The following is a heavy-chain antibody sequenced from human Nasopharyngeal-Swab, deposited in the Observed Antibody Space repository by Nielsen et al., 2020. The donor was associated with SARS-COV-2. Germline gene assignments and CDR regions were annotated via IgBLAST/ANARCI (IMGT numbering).Heavy chain of an antibody. CDR3: ARGSRSGINNYSSGWYFFDY. V-gene: IGHV4-34*01. D-gene: IGHD6-19*01. CDR2: INHSGST. J-gene: IGHJ4*02. Sequence: WIRQPPGKGLEWIGEINHSGSTNYNPSLKSRVTISVDTSNNQFSLKLSSVTAADTAVYYCARGSRSGINNYSSGWYFFDYRSQGALVTVSS.